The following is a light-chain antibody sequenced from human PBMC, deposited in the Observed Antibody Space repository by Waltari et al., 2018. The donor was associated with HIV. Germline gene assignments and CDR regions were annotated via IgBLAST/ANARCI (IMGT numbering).Light chain of an antibody. CDR1: KLGDKY. V-gene: IGLV3-1*01. CDR2: QHN. CDR3: QAWDSSNVV. J-gene: IGLJ2*01. Sequence: SYELTQPPSVSVSPGQTASITCSGDKLGDKYACWYQQKPGQSPLLVIYQHNKRPSGIPGRFSGSNHRNTATLTISGTQAMDEADYFCQAWDSSNVVFGGGTKLTVL.